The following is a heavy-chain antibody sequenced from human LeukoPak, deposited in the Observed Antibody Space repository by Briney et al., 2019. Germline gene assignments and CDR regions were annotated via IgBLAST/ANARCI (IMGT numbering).Heavy chain of an antibody. J-gene: IGHJ4*02. D-gene: IGHD1-1*01. Sequence: GGSLRLSCAASGFTFSSYDFSNYAMSWVRQAPGKGLEWVSYISSSGSPIYYADSVKGRFSISRDNAKDSLYLQMNSLKAEDTAIYYCARDWNQNFDYWGQGTLVTVSS. CDR3: ARDWNQNFDY. V-gene: IGHV3-48*03. CDR2: ISSSGSPI. CDR1: GFTFSSYD.